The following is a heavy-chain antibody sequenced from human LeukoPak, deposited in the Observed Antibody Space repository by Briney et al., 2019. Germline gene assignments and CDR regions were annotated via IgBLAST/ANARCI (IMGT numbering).Heavy chain of an antibody. Sequence: GGSLRLSCAVSGITLSNYGMSWVRQAPGKGLEWVAGISDRGSRTNYADSVKGRFTISTDHPKNTLYLQMNSLRAEDTAVSFCAKRGVVIRVILVGFHKEAYYFDSWGQGALVTVSS. CDR2: ISDRGSRT. CDR1: GITLSNYG. V-gene: IGHV3-23*01. J-gene: IGHJ4*02. D-gene: IGHD3-22*01. CDR3: AKRGVVIRVILVGFHKEAYYFDS.